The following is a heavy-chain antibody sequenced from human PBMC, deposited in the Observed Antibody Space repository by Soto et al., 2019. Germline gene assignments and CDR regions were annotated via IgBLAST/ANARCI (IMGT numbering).Heavy chain of an antibody. CDR2: IIPIFGTA. Sequence: VASVKVSCKASGGTFSSYAISWVRQAPGQGLEWMGGIIPIFGTANYAQKFQGRVTITADESTSTAYMELSSLRSEDTAVYYCARSKVAYYYDSSGYYPASGGMDVWGRGTTVTVSS. V-gene: IGHV1-69*13. D-gene: IGHD3-22*01. CDR1: GGTFSSYA. CDR3: ARSKVAYYYDSSGYYPASGGMDV. J-gene: IGHJ6*02.